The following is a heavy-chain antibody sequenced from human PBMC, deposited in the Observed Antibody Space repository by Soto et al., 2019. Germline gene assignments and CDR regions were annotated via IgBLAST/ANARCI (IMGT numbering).Heavy chain of an antibody. CDR3: ARELPSGTDPYYYYYGMDV. J-gene: IGHJ6*02. CDR1: GGSISSGGYY. Sequence: PSESLSLTCTVSGGSISSGGYYWSWIRQHPGKGLEWIGYIYYSGSTYYNPSLKSRVTISVDTSKNQFSLKLSSVTAEDTAVYYCARELPSGTDPYYYYYGMDVWGQGTTVTVSS. V-gene: IGHV4-31*03. D-gene: IGHD1-26*01. CDR2: IYYSGST.